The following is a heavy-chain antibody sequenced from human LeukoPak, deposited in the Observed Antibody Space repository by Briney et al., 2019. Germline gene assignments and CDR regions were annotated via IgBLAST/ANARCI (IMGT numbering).Heavy chain of an antibody. CDR1: GFTFSSYA. V-gene: IGHV3-23*01. Sequence: GGSLRLSCAASGFTFSSYAMSWVRQAPGKGLEWVSVISGSGGSTYYADSVKGRFTISRDNSKNTLHLQMNSLGADDTAVYYCAKGGYYYDRSGLDPWGQGTLVTVSS. CDR3: AKGGYYYDRSGLDP. D-gene: IGHD3-22*01. CDR2: ISGSGGST. J-gene: IGHJ5*02.